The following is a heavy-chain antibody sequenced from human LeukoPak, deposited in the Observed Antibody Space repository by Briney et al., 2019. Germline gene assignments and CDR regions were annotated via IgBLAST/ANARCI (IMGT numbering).Heavy chain of an antibody. CDR1: GFTFSSDG. Sequence: GVSLRLSCAASGFTFSSDGMHWVRQAPGKGLEWVAVILNDGSQEKFTDSVKGRFTISRGNSKNTLFLQMNSLRAEDTAVYYCARDDALGDNALDIWGQGTMVTVSS. CDR3: ARDDALGDNALDI. J-gene: IGHJ3*02. CDR2: ILNDGSQE. V-gene: IGHV3-33*01. D-gene: IGHD3-16*01.